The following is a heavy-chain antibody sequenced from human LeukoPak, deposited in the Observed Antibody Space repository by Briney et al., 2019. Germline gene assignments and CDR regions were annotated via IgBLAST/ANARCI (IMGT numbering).Heavy chain of an antibody. CDR3: AKDGSSGIAATADAFDI. V-gene: IGHV3-23*01. D-gene: IGHD6-13*01. J-gene: IGHJ3*02. CDR2: ISGGGATS. CDR1: GFTFNTYA. Sequence: GGSLRLSCAASGFTFNTYAMSWVRQAPGKGLVWVSAISGGGATSYYADSVEGRFTISRDNSKNTLYLQMNSLRAEDTAIYYRAKDGSSGIAATADAFDIWGQGTMVTVSS.